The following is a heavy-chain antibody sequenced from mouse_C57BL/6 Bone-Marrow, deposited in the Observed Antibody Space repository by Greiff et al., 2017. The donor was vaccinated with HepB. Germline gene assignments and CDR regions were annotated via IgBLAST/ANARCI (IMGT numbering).Heavy chain of an antibody. CDR3: ARRNLYYDYEGVWFAY. CDR2: ISSGGSYT. D-gene: IGHD2-4*01. Sequence: EVMLVESGGDLVKPGGSLKLSCAASGFTFSSYGMSWVRQTPDKRLEWVATISSGGSYTYYPDRVKGRFTISRDNAKNTLYLQMSSLKSEDTAMYYCARRNLYYDYEGVWFAYWGQGTLVTVSA. J-gene: IGHJ3*01. V-gene: IGHV5-6*02. CDR1: GFTFSSYG.